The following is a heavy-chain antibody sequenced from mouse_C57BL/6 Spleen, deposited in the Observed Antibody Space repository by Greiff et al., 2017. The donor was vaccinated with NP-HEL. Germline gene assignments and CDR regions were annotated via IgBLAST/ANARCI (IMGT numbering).Heavy chain of an antibody. CDR3: ARDAPDGYYYFDY. J-gene: IGHJ2*01. V-gene: IGHV7-1*01. CDR2: SRNKANDYTT. CDR1: GFTFSDFY. Sequence: EVKLVESGGGLVQSGRSLRLSCATSGFTFSDFYMEWVRQAPGKGLEWIAASRNKANDYTTEYSASVKGRFIVSRDTSQSILYLQMNALRAEDTAIYYCARDAPDGYYYFDYWGQGTTLTVSS. D-gene: IGHD2-3*01.